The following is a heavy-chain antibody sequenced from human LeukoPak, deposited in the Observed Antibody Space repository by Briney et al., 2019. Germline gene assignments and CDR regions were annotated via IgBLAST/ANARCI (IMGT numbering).Heavy chain of an antibody. CDR3: ARARLGYCSGGSCYSLGY. CDR1: GYTFTSYD. Sequence: ASVKVSCKASGYTFTSYDINWVRQATGQGLEWMGWMNPNSGNTDYAQKFQGRVTITRNTSISTAYMELSSLRSEDTAVYYCARARLGYCSGGSCYSLGYWGQGTLVTVSS. V-gene: IGHV1-8*03. D-gene: IGHD2-15*01. J-gene: IGHJ4*02. CDR2: MNPNSGNT.